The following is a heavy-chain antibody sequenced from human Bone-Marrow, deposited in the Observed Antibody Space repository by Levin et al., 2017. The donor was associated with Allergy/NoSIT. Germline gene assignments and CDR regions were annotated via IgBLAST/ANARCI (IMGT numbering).Heavy chain of an antibody. Sequence: AGGSLRLSCAGSGFTFSGYWMSWIRQAPGKGLEWVASISQDGGNKYYMGSLRGRFSISRDNAKNSVYLETNSLRVEDTAVYYCVRITNWDYVHWGQGTLVRVSS. CDR2: ISQDGGNK. D-gene: IGHD3-16*01. V-gene: IGHV3-7*01. CDR3: VRITNWDYVH. J-gene: IGHJ4*02. CDR1: GFTFSGYW.